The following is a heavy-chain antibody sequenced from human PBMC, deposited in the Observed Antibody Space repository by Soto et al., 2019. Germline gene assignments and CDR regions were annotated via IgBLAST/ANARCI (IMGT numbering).Heavy chain of an antibody. D-gene: IGHD3-10*01. J-gene: IGHJ6*02. V-gene: IGHV1-69*01. CDR1: GDTFKNCV. Sequence: QVQVVQSGVEVRRPGSSVKVSCKASGDTFKNCVISWVRQAPGQGLEWMGGIIPLFGTTDFAQRFQGRLTITTDEFTTTAYMELSRLRSEDTATYYCAAELGFGKLSVVWGQGTTVIGSS. CDR2: IIPLFGTT. CDR3: AAELGFGKLSVV.